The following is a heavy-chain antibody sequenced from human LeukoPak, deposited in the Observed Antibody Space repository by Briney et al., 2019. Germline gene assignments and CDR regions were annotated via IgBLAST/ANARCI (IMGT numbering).Heavy chain of an antibody. Sequence: PSETLSLTCTVSGGSVSSGSYYWSWIRQPPGKGLEWIGYIYYSGSTNYNPSLKSRVTISVDTSKNQFSLKLSSVTAADTAVYYCAREGHYYDSSGYPRGYYPNFYFDYWGQGTLVTVSS. D-gene: IGHD3-22*01. CDR3: AREGHYYDSSGYPRGYYPNFYFDY. J-gene: IGHJ4*02. CDR1: GGSVSSGSYY. V-gene: IGHV4-61*01. CDR2: IYYSGST.